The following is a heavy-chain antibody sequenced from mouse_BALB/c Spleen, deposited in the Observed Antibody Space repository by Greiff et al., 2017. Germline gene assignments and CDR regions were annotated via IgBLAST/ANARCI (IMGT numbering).Heavy chain of an antibody. D-gene: IGHD1-2*01. CDR2: IWAGGST. Sequence: QVQLKESGPGLVAPSQSLSITCTVSGFSLTSYGVHWVRQPPGKGLEWLGVIWAGGSTNYNSALMSRLSISKDNSKSQVFLKMNSLQTDDTAMYYCARDQDYGYEEAWFAYWGQGTLVTVSA. CDR1: GFSLTSYG. CDR3: ARDQDYGYEEAWFAY. J-gene: IGHJ3*01. V-gene: IGHV2-9*02.